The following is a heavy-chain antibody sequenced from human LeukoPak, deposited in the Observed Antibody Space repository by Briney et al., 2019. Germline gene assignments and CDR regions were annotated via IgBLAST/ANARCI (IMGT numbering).Heavy chain of an antibody. CDR2: IKSKTDGGTT. CDR1: GFTFSNAW. Sequence: GGSLRLSCAASGFTFSNAWMSWVRQAPGKGLEWVGRIKSKTDGGTTDYAAPVKGRFTISSDDSKNTLYLQMNSLKTEDTAVYYCTTGYCSGGSCYPDAFDIWGQGTMVTVSS. V-gene: IGHV3-15*01. J-gene: IGHJ3*02. D-gene: IGHD2-15*01. CDR3: TTGYCSGGSCYPDAFDI.